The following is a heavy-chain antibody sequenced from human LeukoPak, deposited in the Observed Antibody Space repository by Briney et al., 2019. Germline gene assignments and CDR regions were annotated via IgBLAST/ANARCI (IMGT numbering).Heavy chain of an antibody. Sequence: SETLSLTCTVSGGSISSYYWSWIRQPAGKGLDWIGRIYTSGSTNYNPSLKSRVTTSVDTSKNQFSLKLSSVTAADTAVYYCAREGVVAGYFDYWGQGTLVTVSS. D-gene: IGHD6-19*01. CDR1: GGSISSYY. CDR3: AREGVVAGYFDY. J-gene: IGHJ4*02. V-gene: IGHV4-4*07. CDR2: IYTSGST.